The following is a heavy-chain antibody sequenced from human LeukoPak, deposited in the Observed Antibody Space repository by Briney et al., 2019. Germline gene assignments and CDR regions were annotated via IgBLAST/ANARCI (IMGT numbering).Heavy chain of an antibody. CDR3: AKGDPTFSDPTDY. V-gene: IGHV3-9*03. D-gene: IGHD2/OR15-2a*01. J-gene: IGHJ4*02. CDR2: ISWNSGSI. Sequence: PGRSLRLSCAASGFTFDDYAMHWVRQAPGKGLEWVSGISWNSGSIGYADSVKGRFTISRDNAKNSLYLQMNSLRAEDMALYYCAKGDPTFSDPTDYWGQGTLVTVSS. CDR1: GFTFDDYA.